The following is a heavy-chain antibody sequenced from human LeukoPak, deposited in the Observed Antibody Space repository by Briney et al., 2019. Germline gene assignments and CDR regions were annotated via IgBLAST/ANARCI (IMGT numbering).Heavy chain of an antibody. CDR3: AGPVGSSSWYLSAFDI. CDR2: ISAYNGNT. J-gene: IGHJ3*02. Sequence: ASVKVSCKASGYTFTSYGISWVRQAPGQGLEWMGWISAYNGNTNYAQKLQGRVTMTTDTSTSTAYMELRSLRSDDTAVYYCAGPVGSSSWYLSAFDIWGQGTMVTVSS. CDR1: GYTFTSYG. V-gene: IGHV1-18*01. D-gene: IGHD6-13*01.